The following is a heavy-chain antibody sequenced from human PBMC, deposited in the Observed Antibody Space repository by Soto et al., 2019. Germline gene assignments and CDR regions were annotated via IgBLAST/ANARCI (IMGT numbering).Heavy chain of an antibody. CDR3: ARYCAGNACYSRHYYAMDV. CDR1: GYTFRNYI. D-gene: IGHD2-21*02. J-gene: IGHJ6*02. V-gene: IGHV1-18*01. CDR2: ISPYNGNT. Sequence: QVQLVQSGAEVKKPGPSVKVSCKASGYTFRNYIIAWLRQAPGQGLEWMGWISPYNGNTNYARQFRGRVTLTTDTSTSAAYLELRNLGSDDAATYYCARYCAGNACYSRHYYAMDVWGQGTTVSVSS.